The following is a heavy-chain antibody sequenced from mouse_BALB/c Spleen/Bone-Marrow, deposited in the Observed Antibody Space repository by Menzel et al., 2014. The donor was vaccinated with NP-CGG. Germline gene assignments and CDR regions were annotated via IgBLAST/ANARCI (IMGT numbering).Heavy chain of an antibody. Sequence: EVQLQQSGAELVKPGASVKLSCTASGFNIKDTYMHWVKQRPEHGLEWIGRIDPANGNTKYDPKFQGKATITADTSSNTAYLQLSSLTSEDTAVYYCAYGSSYDYFDYWGQGTTLTVSS. J-gene: IGHJ2*01. CDR1: GFNIKDTY. CDR3: AYGSSYDYFDY. CDR2: IDPANGNT. V-gene: IGHV14-3*02. D-gene: IGHD1-1*01.